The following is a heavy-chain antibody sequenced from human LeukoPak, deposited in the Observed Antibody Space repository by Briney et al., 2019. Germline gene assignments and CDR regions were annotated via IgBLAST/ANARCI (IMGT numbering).Heavy chain of an antibody. D-gene: IGHD3-22*01. J-gene: IGHJ3*02. V-gene: IGHV1-8*03. CDR1: GYTFTSYD. CDR2: MNPNSGNT. CDR3: ARSSYDSSGYYWEDAFDI. Sequence: GASLKVSCKASGYTFTSYDINWVRQATGQGLEWMGWMNPNSGNTGYAQKFQGRVTITRNTSISTAYMELSSLRSEDTAVYYCARSSYDSSGYYWEDAFDIWGQGTMVTVSS.